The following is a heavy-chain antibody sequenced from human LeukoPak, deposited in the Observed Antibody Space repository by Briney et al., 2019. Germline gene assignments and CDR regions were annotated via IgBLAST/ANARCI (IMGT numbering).Heavy chain of an antibody. CDR1: GGSISSYY. CDR3: ARVPPFYCSGGSCYRGAFDI. J-gene: IGHJ3*02. V-gene: IGHV4-59*01. CDR2: IYYSGST. D-gene: IGHD2-15*01. Sequence: PSETLSLTCTVSGGSISSYYWSWIRQPPGKGLEWIGYIYYSGSTNYNPSLKSRVTISVDTSKNQFSLKLSSVTAADTAVYYCARVPPFYCSGGSCYRGAFDIWGQGTKVTVSS.